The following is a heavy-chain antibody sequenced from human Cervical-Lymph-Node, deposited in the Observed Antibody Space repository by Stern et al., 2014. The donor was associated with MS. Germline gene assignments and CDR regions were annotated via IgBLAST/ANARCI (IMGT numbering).Heavy chain of an antibody. J-gene: IGHJ6*02. CDR3: ATANYEFGYYGMDV. Sequence: QLVESGGGLVQPGRSLRLSCAAAGFAFDDYAMHWVRQAPGKGLEWASGISWSGTKIGYADSVKGRFTISRDNAKNSLFLQMNNLRAEDTALYYCATANYEFGYYGMDVWGQGTAVTVS. V-gene: IGHV3-9*01. CDR2: ISWSGTKI. D-gene: IGHD3-3*01. CDR1: GFAFDDYA.